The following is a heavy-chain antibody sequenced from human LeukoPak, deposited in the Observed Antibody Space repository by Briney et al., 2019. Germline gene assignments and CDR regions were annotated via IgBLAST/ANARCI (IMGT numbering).Heavy chain of an antibody. J-gene: IGHJ4*02. CDR3: VRSGSPPTYFDY. V-gene: IGHV5-51*01. D-gene: IGHD3-10*01. CDR2: IYPGDSDT. CDR1: GYSFTSYW. Sequence: GESLKISCKGSGYSFTSYWIGWVRQMPGKGLECMGIIYPGDSDTTYSPSFQGHVTISADKSTNIAYLQWTTLKTSDSAMYYCVRSGSPPTYFDYWGQGALVTVSS.